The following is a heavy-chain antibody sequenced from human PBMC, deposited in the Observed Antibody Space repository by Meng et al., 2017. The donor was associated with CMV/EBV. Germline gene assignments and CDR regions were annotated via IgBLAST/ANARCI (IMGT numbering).Heavy chain of an antibody. J-gene: IGHJ6*02. CDR1: GFTFSSYA. D-gene: IGHD6-19*01. CDR2: IYSGGSST. CDR3: ARDWRQWLGSYYYYGMDV. V-gene: IGHV3-23*03. Sequence: GESLKISCAASGFTFSSYAMSWVRQAPGKGLEWVSVIYSGGSSTYYADSVKGRFTISRDNSKNTLYLQMNSLRAEDTAVYYCARDWRQWLGSYYYYGMDVWGQGTTVTVSS.